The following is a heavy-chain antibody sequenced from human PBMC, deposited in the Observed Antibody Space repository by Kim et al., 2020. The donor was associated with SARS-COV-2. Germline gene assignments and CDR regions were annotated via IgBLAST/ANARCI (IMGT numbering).Heavy chain of an antibody. V-gene: IGHV1-3*01. J-gene: IGHJ6*01. CDR1: GYTFTSYA. CDR3: VRFGGGAAAAGNY. D-gene: IGHD3-16*01. CDR2: INGFNGNT. Sequence: ASVKVSCKPSGYTFTSYAMHWVRQAPGRRLEWLGWINGFNGNTKYSQKFQGRLTLTSDTSARSAYMALSSLKSEDTAVYLFVRFGGGAAAAGNY.